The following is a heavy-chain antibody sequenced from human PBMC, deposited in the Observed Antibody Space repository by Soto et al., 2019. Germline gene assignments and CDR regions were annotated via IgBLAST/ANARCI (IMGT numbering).Heavy chain of an antibody. CDR1: GYSFTSYW. J-gene: IGHJ6*02. V-gene: IGHV5-51*01. Sequence: GESLKISCKVSGYSFTSYWIGWLRQMPGKVLEWMGIIYPGDSDTRYSPSFQGQVTISADKSISTAYLQWSSLKASDTAMYYCARHNRAAARTHYYGMEVWGQATTVTVSS. D-gene: IGHD6-13*01. CDR3: ARHNRAAARTHYYGMEV. CDR2: IYPGDSDT.